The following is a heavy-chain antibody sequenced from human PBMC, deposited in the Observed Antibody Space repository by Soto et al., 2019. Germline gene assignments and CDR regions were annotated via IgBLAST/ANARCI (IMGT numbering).Heavy chain of an antibody. CDR2: IYHSGST. CDR1: GGSISSGGYS. J-gene: IGHJ3*01. V-gene: IGHV4-30-2*01. Sequence: SETLSLTCAVSGGSISSGGYSWSWIRQPPGKGLEWIGYIYHSGSTYYNPSLKSRVTISVDTSKNQFSLKLSSVTAADTAVYYCARLYGLDAFDFWGQGTMVTVSS. CDR3: ARLYGLDAFDF. D-gene: IGHD3-16*02.